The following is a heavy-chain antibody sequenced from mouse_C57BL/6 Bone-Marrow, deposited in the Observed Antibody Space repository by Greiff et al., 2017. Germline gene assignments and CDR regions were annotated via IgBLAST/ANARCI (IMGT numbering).Heavy chain of an antibody. CDR1: GFNIKDYY. CDR2: IDPEDGET. V-gene: IGHV14-2*01. Sequence: EVQVEESGAELVKPGASVKLSCTASGFNIKDYYMHWVKQRTEQGLEWIGRIDPEDGETKYATKFQGKATITADTSSNTAYLQLSSLTSEDTAVYYCARPTIYYDYYWYFDVWGTGTPVTVSS. J-gene: IGHJ1*03. CDR3: ARPTIYYDYYWYFDV. D-gene: IGHD2-4*01.